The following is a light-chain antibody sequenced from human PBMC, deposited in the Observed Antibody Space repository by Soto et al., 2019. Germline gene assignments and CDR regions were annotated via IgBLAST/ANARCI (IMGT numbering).Light chain of an antibody. Sequence: DIQMTQSPSSVSASVGDRVTFICRASQGIDNYLAWYQQKTGKAPKLLIYLASTLQSGVPSRFSGSGSGTDFTLTISSLQPEDFATYFCQQGYSFPLTFGGGTKVEI. CDR2: LAS. J-gene: IGKJ4*01. CDR1: QGIDNY. CDR3: QQGYSFPLT. V-gene: IGKV1D-12*01.